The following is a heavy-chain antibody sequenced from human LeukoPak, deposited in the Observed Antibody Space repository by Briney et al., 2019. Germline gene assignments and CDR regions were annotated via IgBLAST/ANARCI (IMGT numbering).Heavy chain of an antibody. CDR1: GFSFSSYW. D-gene: IGHD6-13*01. J-gene: IGHJ5*02. CDR3: ARDKTDSSTYSWFDP. Sequence: GGSLRLSCAASGFSFSSYWMHWVRQAPGKGLEWVSSISSSSSYIYYADSVKGRFTISRDNAKNSLYLQMNSLRAEDTAVYYCARDKTDSSTYSWFDPWGQGTLVTVSS. CDR2: ISSSSSYI. V-gene: IGHV3-21*04.